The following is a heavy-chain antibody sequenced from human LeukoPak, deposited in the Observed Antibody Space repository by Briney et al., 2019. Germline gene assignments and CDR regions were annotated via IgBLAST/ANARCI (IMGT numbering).Heavy chain of an antibody. CDR2: ISSKSNTI. CDR1: GFTFSIYS. J-gene: IGHJ4*02. CDR3: AREEQWLIDY. D-gene: IGHD6-19*01. V-gene: IGHV3-48*02. Sequence: GGSLRLSCAASGFTFSIYSMNWVRQAPGKGLEWVSYISSKSNTIYYADSVKGRFTVSRDNAKNSLYLQMNSLRDEDTAVYYCAREEQWLIDYWGQGTLVTVSP.